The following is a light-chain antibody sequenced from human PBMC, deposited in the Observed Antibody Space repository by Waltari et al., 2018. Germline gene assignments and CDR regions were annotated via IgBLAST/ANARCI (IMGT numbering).Light chain of an antibody. CDR1: QTISDW. CDR3: QQYLVYPLT. J-gene: IGKJ4*01. V-gene: IGKV1-5*01. CDR2: DAS. Sequence: DIQMTQSPSTLSASVGDRVTITCRASQTISDWLAWYQHKPGRAPRLLLYDASSLESGVPSRFSGSGFGTDFTLTISSLQPDDFASYYCQQYLVYPLTFGGGTK.